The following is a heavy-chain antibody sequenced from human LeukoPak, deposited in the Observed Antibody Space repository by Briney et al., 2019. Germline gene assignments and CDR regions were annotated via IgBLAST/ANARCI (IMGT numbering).Heavy chain of an antibody. CDR3: AKTGYSSSWFYYYYYYMDV. CDR1: GFTFSSYW. Sequence: GGSLRLSCAASGFTFSSYWMSWVRQAPGKGLEWVANIKQDGSEKYYVDSVKGRFTISRDNAKHSLYLQMNSLRAEDTAVYYCAKTGYSSSWFYYYYYYMDVWGKGTTVTVSS. J-gene: IGHJ6*03. D-gene: IGHD6-13*01. CDR2: IKQDGSEK. V-gene: IGHV3-7*01.